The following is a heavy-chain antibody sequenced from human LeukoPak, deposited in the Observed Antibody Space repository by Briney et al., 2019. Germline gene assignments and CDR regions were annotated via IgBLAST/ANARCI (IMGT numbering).Heavy chain of an antibody. CDR3: ARVPHYSGYDENDY. J-gene: IGHJ4*02. CDR2: MNPNSGNT. Sequence: ASVKVSCKASGYTFTSYDINWVRQATGQGLEWMGWMNPNSGNTGYAQKFQGRVTMTRNTSISAAYMELSSLRSEDTAVYYCARVPHYSGYDENDYWGQGTLVTVSS. V-gene: IGHV1-8*01. CDR1: GYTFTSYD. D-gene: IGHD5-12*01.